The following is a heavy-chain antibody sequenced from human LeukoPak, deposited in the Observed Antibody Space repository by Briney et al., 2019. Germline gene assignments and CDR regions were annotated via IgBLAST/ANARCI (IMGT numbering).Heavy chain of an antibody. CDR2: FDPEDGET. Sequence: GASVTVSCKVSVYTLTQLSMHWVRQAPGKGLEWMGGFDPEDGETIYAQKFQGRVTMTEDTSTDTAYMELSSLRSEDTAVYYCATGDYGDYAFDYWGQGTLVTVSS. J-gene: IGHJ4*02. CDR3: ATGDYGDYAFDY. D-gene: IGHD4-17*01. CDR1: VYTLTQLS. V-gene: IGHV1-24*01.